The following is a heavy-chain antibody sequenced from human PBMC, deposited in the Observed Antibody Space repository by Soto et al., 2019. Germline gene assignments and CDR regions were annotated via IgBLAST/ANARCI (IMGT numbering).Heavy chain of an antibody. CDR2: IGPNGNGP. CDR1: GFPFSTYS. Sequence: PGGSLRLSCSASGFPFSTYSMYWVRQTPGKGLEYVSAIGPNGNGPYYADSVKGRFTISRDNSENKLYLQMTSLRVEDWAPYYCVNGLHISDWCWGRGTLVTVSS. D-gene: IGHD2-21*01. CDR3: VNGLHISDWC. J-gene: IGHJ4*02. V-gene: IGHV3-64D*06.